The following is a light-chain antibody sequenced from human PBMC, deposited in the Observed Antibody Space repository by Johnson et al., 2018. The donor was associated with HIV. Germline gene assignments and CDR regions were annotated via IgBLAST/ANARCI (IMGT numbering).Light chain of an antibody. CDR2: ENN. CDR3: GTWDSSLSADV. CDR1: SSNIGNNY. J-gene: IGLJ1*01. Sequence: QSVLTQPPSVSAAPGQKVTISCSGSSSNIGNNYVSWYQQLPGTAPKLLIYENNKRPSGIPDRFSGSKSGTSATLGITGLQTGDEADYYCGTWDSSLSADVFGTGTQVTVL. V-gene: IGLV1-51*02.